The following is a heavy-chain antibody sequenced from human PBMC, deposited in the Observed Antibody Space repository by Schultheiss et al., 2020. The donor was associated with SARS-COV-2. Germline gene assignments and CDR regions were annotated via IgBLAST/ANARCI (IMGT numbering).Heavy chain of an antibody. J-gene: IGHJ4*02. CDR3: ARDPSAYCSSTSCYSDRLDY. CDR2: ISYDGSNK. CDR1: GFTFSSYG. Sequence: GGSLRLSCAASGFTFSSYGMHWVRQAPGKGLEWVAVISYDGSNKYYADSVKGRFTISRDNSKNTLYLQMNSLRAEDRAVYYCARDPSAYCSSTSCYSDRLDYWGQGTLVTVSS. V-gene: IGHV3-30*03. D-gene: IGHD2-2*01.